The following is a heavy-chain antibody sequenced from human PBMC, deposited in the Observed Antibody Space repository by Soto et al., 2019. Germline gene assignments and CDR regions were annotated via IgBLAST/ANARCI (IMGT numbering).Heavy chain of an antibody. CDR1: GASIRSGGYY. Sequence: PSETLSLTCNISGASIRSGGYYWSWLRQSPGKGLEWIGHIYYTGSTFYSPSLKSRLTISLDTSKNQFSLDLRSVTAADTAVYYCATKVTTNYYYGMDVWGQGTTVTVSS. D-gene: IGHD1-1*01. V-gene: IGHV4-31*03. J-gene: IGHJ6*02. CDR2: IYYTGST. CDR3: ATKVTTNYYYGMDV.